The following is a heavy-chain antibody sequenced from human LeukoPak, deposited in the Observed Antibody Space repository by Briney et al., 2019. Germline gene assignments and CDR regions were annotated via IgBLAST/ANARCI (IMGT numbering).Heavy chain of an antibody. V-gene: IGHV1-18*04. CDR1: GYTFTGYY. CDR2: ISAYNGNT. J-gene: IGHJ4*02. CDR3: ARESDLNTVTPIFDY. Sequence: ASVNVSCKASGYTFTGYYMHWVRQAPGQGLEWMGWISAYNGNTNYAQKFQGRVTMTTEISTSTAYMELRSLRSDDTAVYYCARESDLNTVTPIFDYWGQGTLVTVPS. D-gene: IGHD4-17*01.